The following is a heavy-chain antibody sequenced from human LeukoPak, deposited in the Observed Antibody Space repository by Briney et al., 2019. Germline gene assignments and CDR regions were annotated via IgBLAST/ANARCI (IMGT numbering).Heavy chain of an antibody. D-gene: IGHD6-13*01. CDR2: TYYRSKWYN. CDR3: ARARSNWYGIMEYYYGLDV. CDR1: GDSVSSNSAA. Sequence: SQTLSLTCAISGDSVSSNSAAWNWIRQSPSRGLEWLGRTYYRSKWYNDYAVSVKSRITINPDTSKNQFSLQLNSVTPEDTAVYYCARARSNWYGIMEYYYGLDVWGQGTTVTVSS. J-gene: IGHJ6*02. V-gene: IGHV6-1*01.